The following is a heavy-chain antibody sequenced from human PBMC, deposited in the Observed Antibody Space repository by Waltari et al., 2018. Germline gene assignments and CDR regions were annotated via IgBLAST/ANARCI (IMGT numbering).Heavy chain of an antibody. CDR3: ARWACSSTSCYRGERYFDY. Sequence: QVQLQESGPGLVKPSQTLSLPCTVSGGSISSGGSYWSWIRQHPGKGLEWMGYIYYSGSTYYNPSLKSRVTISVDTSKNQFSLKLSSVTAADTAVYYCARWACSSTSCYRGERYFDYWGQGTLVTVSS. V-gene: IGHV4-31*03. CDR1: GGSISSGGSY. D-gene: IGHD2-2*01. CDR2: IYYSGST. J-gene: IGHJ4*02.